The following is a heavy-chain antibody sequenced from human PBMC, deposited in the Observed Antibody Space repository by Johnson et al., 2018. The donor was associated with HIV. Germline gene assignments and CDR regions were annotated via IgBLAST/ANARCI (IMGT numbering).Heavy chain of an antibody. CDR2: ISYDGGNN. D-gene: IGHD1-1*01. V-gene: IGHV3-30*04. Sequence: QMMLVESGGGVVQPGRSLRLSCAASGFTFSSYAMHWVRQAPGKGLEWVAVISYDGGNNYYTDSLKGRFTIPRENSKNRLYLQMNSLRAEDTAVYFCARGVKQQLSVVDAFDIWGKGTMVIVSS. CDR3: ARGVKQQLSVVDAFDI. J-gene: IGHJ3*02. CDR1: GFTFSSYA.